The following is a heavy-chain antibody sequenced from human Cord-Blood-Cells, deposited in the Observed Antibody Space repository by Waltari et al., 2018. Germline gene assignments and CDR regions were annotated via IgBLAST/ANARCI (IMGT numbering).Heavy chain of an antibody. Sequence: QVQLQESGPGLVKPSETLSLTCTVSGGSISSYYWSCIRQPPGKGLEWIGYIYYSGSTNYHPSLKSRVTISVDTSKNQFSLKLSSVTAADTAVYYCARGYCSSTSCYGPNAFDIWGQGTMVTVSS. CDR3: ARGYCSSTSCYGPNAFDI. CDR1: GGSISSYY. V-gene: IGHV4-59*01. D-gene: IGHD2-2*01. CDR2: IYYSGST. J-gene: IGHJ3*02.